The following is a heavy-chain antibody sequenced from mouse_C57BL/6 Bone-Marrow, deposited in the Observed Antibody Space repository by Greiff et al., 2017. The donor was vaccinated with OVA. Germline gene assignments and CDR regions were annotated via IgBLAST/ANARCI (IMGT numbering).Heavy chain of an antibody. Sequence: EVKVVESGGGLVKPGGSLKLSCAASGFTFSDYGMPWVRQAPEKGLEWVAYISSGSSTIYYADTVKGRFTISRDNAKNTLFLQMTSLRSEDTAMYYCARGGITGTVGFAYWGQGTLVTVSA. V-gene: IGHV5-17*01. J-gene: IGHJ3*01. CDR1: GFTFSDYG. D-gene: IGHD4-1*01. CDR2: ISSGSSTI. CDR3: ARGGITGTVGFAY.